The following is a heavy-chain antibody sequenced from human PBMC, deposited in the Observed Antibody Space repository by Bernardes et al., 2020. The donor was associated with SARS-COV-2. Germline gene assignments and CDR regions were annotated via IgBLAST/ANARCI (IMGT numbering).Heavy chain of an antibody. J-gene: IGHJ5*02. D-gene: IGHD2-15*01. Sequence: TLSLTCAVYGGSFRGYYWSWIRQPPGKGLEWIGEIDYSGITNYNPSLKSRVTISLDTSKNQFSLKLGSVTAADTAVYYCARADSREFDHWGQGALVSVSS. CDR1: GGSFRGYY. CDR2: IDYSGIT. CDR3: ARADSREFDH. V-gene: IGHV4-34*01.